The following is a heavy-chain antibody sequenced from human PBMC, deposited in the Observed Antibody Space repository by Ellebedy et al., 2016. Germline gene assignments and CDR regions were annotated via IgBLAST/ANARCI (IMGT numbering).Heavy chain of an antibody. CDR1: GFSLRAYG. J-gene: IGHJ3*02. V-gene: IGHV3-33*01. D-gene: IGHD4-11*01. Sequence: GGSLRLXXAVSGFSLRAYGMQWVRQAPGKGLEWVAMIWYDGSNQHYADSLKGRFIISRDYSKNMLYLEMNSLRVEDTAVYFCARDPSYSDDYSDYEAFDIWGQGTMVTVSS. CDR3: ARDPSYSDDYSDYEAFDI. CDR2: IWYDGSNQ.